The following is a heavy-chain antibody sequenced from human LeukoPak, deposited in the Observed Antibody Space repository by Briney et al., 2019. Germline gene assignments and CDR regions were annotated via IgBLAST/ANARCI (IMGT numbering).Heavy chain of an antibody. CDR3: AIPGGEPGYSYGIGAFDI. V-gene: IGHV3-30*03. CDR2: ISYDGSNK. CDR1: GFTFSSYG. J-gene: IGHJ3*02. Sequence: GGSLRLSCAASGFTFSSYGMHWVRQAPGKGLEWVAVISYDGSNKYYADSVKGRFTISRDNSKNTLYLEMNSLRAEDAAVYYCAIPGGEPGYSYGIGAFDIWGQGTMVTVSS. D-gene: IGHD5-18*01.